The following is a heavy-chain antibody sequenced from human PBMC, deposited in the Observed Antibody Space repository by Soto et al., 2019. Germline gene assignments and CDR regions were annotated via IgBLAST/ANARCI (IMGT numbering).Heavy chain of an antibody. J-gene: IGHJ6*02. D-gene: IGHD3-9*01. V-gene: IGHV3-11*01. CDR2: ISSSGSTI. CDR3: ARGKAYDILTPWGYYYGMDV. Sequence: PGGSLRLSCAASGFTFSDYYMSWIRQAPGKGLEWVSYISSSGSTIYYADSVKGRFTISRDNAKNSLYLQMNSLRAEDTAVYYCARGKAYDILTPWGYYYGMDVWGQGTTVTVSS. CDR1: GFTFSDYY.